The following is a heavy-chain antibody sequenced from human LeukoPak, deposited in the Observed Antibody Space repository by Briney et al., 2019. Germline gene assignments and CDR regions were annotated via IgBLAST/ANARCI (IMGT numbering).Heavy chain of an antibody. CDR2: IYYSGST. CDR3: ARVTSGPLYYYYYGMDV. V-gene: IGHV4-59*01. D-gene: IGHD2-15*01. CDR1: GGSISSYY. J-gene: IGHJ6*02. Sequence: SETLSLTCTVSGGSISSYYWSWIRQPPGKGLEWIGYIYYSGSTNYNPSLKSRVTISVDTSKNQFSPKLSSVTAADTAVYYCARVTSGPLYYYYYGMDVWGQGTTVTVSS.